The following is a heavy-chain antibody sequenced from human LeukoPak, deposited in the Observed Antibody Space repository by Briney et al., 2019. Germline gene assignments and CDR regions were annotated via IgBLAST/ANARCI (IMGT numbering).Heavy chain of an antibody. D-gene: IGHD2-2*01. CDR2: ISSSGSTI. CDR3: AREGIVVVPVYGMDV. Sequence: PGGSLRLSCAASGFTFSSYEMNWVRQAPGKGLEWVSYISSSGSTIYYADSVKGRFTISRDNAKNSLYLQMNSLRAEDTAVYYCAREGIVVVPVYGMDVWGKGTTVTVSS. CDR1: GFTFSSYE. J-gene: IGHJ6*04. V-gene: IGHV3-48*03.